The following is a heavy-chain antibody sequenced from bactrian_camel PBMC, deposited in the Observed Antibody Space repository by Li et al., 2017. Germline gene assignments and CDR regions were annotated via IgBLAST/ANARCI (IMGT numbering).Heavy chain of an antibody. J-gene: IGHJ4*01. CDR1: GFTFGAYA. CDR3: KTQPSRARNWRCDYSA. Sequence: VQLVESGGGSVQAGGSLRLSCTASGFTFGAYAMSWARQAPGKELEWVSGINSGGGSTYYLDSVKDRFTISQDKAKDTVYLQMNSLKPEDTAMYSCKTQPSRARNWRCDYSAWGQGTQVTVS. D-gene: IGHD4*01. V-gene: IGHV3S40*01. CDR2: INSGGGST.